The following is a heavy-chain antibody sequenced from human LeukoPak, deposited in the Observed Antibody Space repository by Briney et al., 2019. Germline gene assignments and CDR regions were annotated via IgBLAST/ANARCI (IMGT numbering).Heavy chain of an antibody. J-gene: IGHJ4*02. CDR2: ISSSGRNI. V-gene: IGHV3-48*03. CDR3: ARVGDYGCPWGVS. CDR1: GFTISSYE. D-gene: IGHD4-17*01. Sequence: GGTLRLSCAASGFTISSYEMKGDRQAQGKGGEWGTYISSSGRNIYYADSVKGGFTISRDNGKNSLYLQMNSLRAEDTAVYYCARVGDYGCPWGVSWCQGTLVTVSS.